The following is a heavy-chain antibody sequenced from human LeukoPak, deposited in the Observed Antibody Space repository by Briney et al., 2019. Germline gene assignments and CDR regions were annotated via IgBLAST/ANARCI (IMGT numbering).Heavy chain of an antibody. CDR2: ISGSGGST. V-gene: IGHV3-23*01. CDR3: ATFSAYYYDSSGHGDY. CDR1: GFTFSSYA. J-gene: IGHJ4*02. D-gene: IGHD3-22*01. Sequence: GGSLILSCAASGFTFSSYAMSWVRQAPGKGLEWVSAISGSGGSTYYADSVKGRFTISRDNSKNTLYLQMNSLRAEDTAVYYCATFSAYYYDSSGHGDYWGQGTLVTVSS.